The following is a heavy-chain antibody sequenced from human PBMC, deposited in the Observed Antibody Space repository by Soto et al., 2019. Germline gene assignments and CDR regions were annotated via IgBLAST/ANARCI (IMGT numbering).Heavy chain of an antibody. D-gene: IGHD3-9*01. CDR1: GGSVSSSSYY. V-gene: IGHV4-39*01. Sequence: SETLSLTCTVSGGSVSSSSYYWGWVRQPPGKGLEWIGSVYYSGSTYCNPSLESRVTISVDKSKNQFSLKLMSLSAADTAVYNCGRLEGLATISYYFDYWGQGALVTVSS. J-gene: IGHJ4*02. CDR2: VYYSGST. CDR3: GRLEGLATISYYFDY.